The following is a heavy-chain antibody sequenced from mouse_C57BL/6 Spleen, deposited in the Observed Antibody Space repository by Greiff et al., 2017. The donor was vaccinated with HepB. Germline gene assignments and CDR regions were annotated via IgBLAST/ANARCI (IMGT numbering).Heavy chain of an antibody. CDR3: ARSLLNWDEDY. CDR2: ISRGSSTI. D-gene: IGHD4-1*01. J-gene: IGHJ2*01. CDR1: GFTFSDYG. V-gene: IGHV5-17*01. Sequence: EVKVVESGGGLVKPGGSLKLSCAASGFTFSDYGMHWVRQAPEKGLEWVAYISRGSSTIYYADTVKGRFTISRDNAKNTLFLQMTSLRAEDTAMYYCARSLLNWDEDYWGQGTTLTVSS.